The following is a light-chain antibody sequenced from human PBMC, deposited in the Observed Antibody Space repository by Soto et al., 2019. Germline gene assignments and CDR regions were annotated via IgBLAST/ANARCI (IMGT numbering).Light chain of an antibody. CDR2: EVE. V-gene: IGLV2-14*03. Sequence: QSALTQPASVSASPGQSITISCTGTSSDIGDYNYVSWYQQRPGEAPKLILYEVENWPSGISDRFSGSKSGNTASLTISGLRTEDEADYYCTSYTSTDTLVVFGGGTKLTVL. CDR3: TSYTSTDTLVV. J-gene: IGLJ2*01. CDR1: SSDIGDYNY.